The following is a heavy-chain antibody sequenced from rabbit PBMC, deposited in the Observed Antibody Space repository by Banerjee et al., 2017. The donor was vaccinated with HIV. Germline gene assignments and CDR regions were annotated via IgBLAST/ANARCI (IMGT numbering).Heavy chain of an antibody. CDR3: ARDTSSSFSSYGMGL. Sequence: QSLEESGGDLVKPGASLTLTCTASGVSFSSSSYMCWVRQAPGKGLEWIACIDTGSSGFTYFATWAKGRFTCSKTSSTTVTLQMTRLTAADTATYFCARDTSSSFSSYGMGLWGTGTLVTVS. CDR2: IDTGSSGFT. CDR1: GVSFSSSSY. V-gene: IGHV1S40*01. D-gene: IGHD1-1*01. J-gene: IGHJ6*01.